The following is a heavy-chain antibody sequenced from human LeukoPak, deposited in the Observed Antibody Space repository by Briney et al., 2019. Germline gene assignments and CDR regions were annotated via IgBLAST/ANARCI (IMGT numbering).Heavy chain of an antibody. J-gene: IGHJ3*02. CDR1: GGSFSGYY. CDR2: INHSGGT. D-gene: IGHD6-19*01. CDR3: ARVRSGIAVAGHHDAFDI. Sequence: KPSETLSLTCAVYGGSFSGYYWSWICQPPGKGLEWIGEINHSGGTNYNPSLKSRVTISVDTSKNQFSLKLSSVTAADTAVYYCARVRSGIAVAGHHDAFDIWGQGTMVTVSS. V-gene: IGHV4-34*01.